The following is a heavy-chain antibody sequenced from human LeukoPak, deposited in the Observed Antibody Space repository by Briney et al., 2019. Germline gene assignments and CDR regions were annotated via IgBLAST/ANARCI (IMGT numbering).Heavy chain of an antibody. CDR2: IYSGGGT. CDR3: ARMAAAGPFDN. D-gene: IGHD6-13*01. Sequence: GGSLRLSCAASGITVSSSYMAWVRQAPGKGLEGVSVIYSGGGTYDADSVKGRFAISRDISKNTVYLQMSSLRVDDTAVYYCARMAAAGPFDNWGQGVLVSVS. CDR1: GITVSSSY. J-gene: IGHJ4*02. V-gene: IGHV3-53*01.